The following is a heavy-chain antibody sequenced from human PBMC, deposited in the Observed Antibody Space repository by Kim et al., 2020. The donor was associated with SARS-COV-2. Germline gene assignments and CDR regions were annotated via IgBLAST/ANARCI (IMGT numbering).Heavy chain of an antibody. CDR2: IYHSGST. V-gene: IGHV4-4*02. CDR1: GGSISSSNW. Sequence: SETLSLTCAVSGGSISSSNWWSWVRQPPGKGLEWIGEIYHSGSTNYNPSLKSRVTISVDKSKNQFSLKLSSVTAADTAVYYCARGGAVGVGATDYYYGMDVWGQGTTVTVSS. D-gene: IGHD1-26*01. CDR3: ARGGAVGVGATDYYYGMDV. J-gene: IGHJ6*02.